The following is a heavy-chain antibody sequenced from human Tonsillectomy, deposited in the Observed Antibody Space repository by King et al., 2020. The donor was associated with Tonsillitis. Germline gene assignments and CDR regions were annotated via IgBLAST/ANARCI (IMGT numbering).Heavy chain of an antibody. V-gene: IGHV1-8*01. D-gene: IGHD2-8*01. J-gene: IGHJ3*02. CDR2: MNPISDNT. Sequence: QLVQSGAEVKKPGASVKVSCKASGYTFTMYDIHWVRQATGQGLEWMGWMNPISDNTGYAQTFQGRGTMTRNTSISTAYMELSGLRSEDTAVYFCARYLNVYDAFDIWGQGTMVTVSS. CDR3: ARYLNVYDAFDI. CDR1: GYTFTMYD.